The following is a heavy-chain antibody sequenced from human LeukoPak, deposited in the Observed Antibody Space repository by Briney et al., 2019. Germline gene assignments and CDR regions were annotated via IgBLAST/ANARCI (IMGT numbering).Heavy chain of an antibody. CDR3: ARAPYSSSWYGCYFDY. V-gene: IGHV3-7*03. D-gene: IGHD6-13*01. CDR1: GFTFSSYW. J-gene: IGHJ4*02. CDR2: IKQDGSEK. Sequence: GGSLRLSCAASGFTFSSYWMSWVRQAPGKGLEWVANIKQDGSEKYYVDSVKGRFTISRDNAKSSLYLQMNSLRAEDTAVYYCARAPYSSSWYGCYFDYWGQGTLVTVSS.